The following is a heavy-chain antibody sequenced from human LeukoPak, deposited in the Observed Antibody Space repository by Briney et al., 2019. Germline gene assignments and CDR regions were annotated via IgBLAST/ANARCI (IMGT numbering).Heavy chain of an antibody. Sequence: ASVKVSCKSSGYTFTSYGIIWVRQAPGQGLEWMGWISAYNGNTNYAQKLQGRVTMTTDTSTSTAYMELRSLRSDDTAVYYCARPSGGGYYDSSGPYPYYFDYWGQGTLVTVFS. CDR1: GYTFTSYG. D-gene: IGHD3-22*01. CDR3: ARPSGGGYYDSSGPYPYYFDY. CDR2: ISAYNGNT. J-gene: IGHJ4*02. V-gene: IGHV1-18*01.